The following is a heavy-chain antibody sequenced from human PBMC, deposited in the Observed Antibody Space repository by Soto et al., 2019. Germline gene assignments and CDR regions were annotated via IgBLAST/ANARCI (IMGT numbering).Heavy chain of an antibody. CDR3: ASCGGGSCYSPPGRDV. CDR2: IYSGGST. CDR1: GFTVSSNY. D-gene: IGHD2-15*01. J-gene: IGHJ6*02. Sequence: GGSLRLSCAASGFTVSSNYMSWVRQAPGKGLEWVSVIYSGGSTYYADSVKGRFTISRDNSKNTLYLQMNSLRAEDTAVYYCASCGGGSCYSPPGRDVWGQGTTVTFS. V-gene: IGHV3-53*01.